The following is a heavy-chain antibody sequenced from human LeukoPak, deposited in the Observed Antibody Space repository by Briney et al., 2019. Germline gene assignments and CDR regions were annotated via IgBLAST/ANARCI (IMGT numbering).Heavy chain of an antibody. D-gene: IGHD1-26*01. J-gene: IGHJ4*02. CDR2: ISWNSGSI. Sequence: GGSLRLSCAASGFTFDDYAMHWVRQAPGKGLEWVSGISWNSGSIGYADSVKGRFTISRDNAKNSLYLQMNSLRAEDTALYCCAKDISGLPQVDLGLDYWGQGTLVTVSS. CDR3: AKDISGLPQVDLGLDY. CDR1: GFTFDDYA. V-gene: IGHV3-9*01.